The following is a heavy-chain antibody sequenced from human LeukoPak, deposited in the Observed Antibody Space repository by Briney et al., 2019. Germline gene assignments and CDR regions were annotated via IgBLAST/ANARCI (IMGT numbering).Heavy chain of an antibody. CDR1: GFTFSSYA. D-gene: IGHD6-19*01. J-gene: IGHJ4*02. Sequence: GGSLRLSCAASGFTFSSYAMSWVRQAPGKGLEWVSAISGCGGSAYYADSVKGRFTISRDNSKNTLYLQMNSLRAEDTAVYYCAKVLLIAVAGTGWYFDYWGQGTLVTVSS. CDR3: AKVLLIAVAGTGWYFDY. CDR2: ISGCGGSA. V-gene: IGHV3-23*01.